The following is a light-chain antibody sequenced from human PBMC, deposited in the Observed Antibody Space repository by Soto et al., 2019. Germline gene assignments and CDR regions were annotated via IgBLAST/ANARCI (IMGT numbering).Light chain of an antibody. CDR2: DAS. J-gene: IGKJ4*01. CDR1: ESVSSY. V-gene: IGKV3-11*01. CDR3: QQRSNWPPLT. Sequence: EVVLTQSPETLSLSPGERATLSCRASESVSSYLAWYQQKPGQAPRLLIYDASNRATGIPARFSGSGSGTDFTLTISSLEPEDFAVYYCQQRSNWPPLTFGGGTKAEIK.